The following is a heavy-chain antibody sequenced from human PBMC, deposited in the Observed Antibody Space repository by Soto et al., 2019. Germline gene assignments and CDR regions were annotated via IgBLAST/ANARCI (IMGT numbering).Heavy chain of an antibody. Sequence: ASETLCLTCTVSGGSISSYYWSWIRQPPGKGLEWIGYIYYSGSTNYNPSLKSRVTISVDTSKNQFSLKLSSVTAADTAVYYCARGYSSLAFDIWGQGTMVTVSS. J-gene: IGHJ3*02. CDR2: IYYSGST. V-gene: IGHV4-59*01. CDR1: GGSISSYY. D-gene: IGHD6-19*01. CDR3: ARGYSSLAFDI.